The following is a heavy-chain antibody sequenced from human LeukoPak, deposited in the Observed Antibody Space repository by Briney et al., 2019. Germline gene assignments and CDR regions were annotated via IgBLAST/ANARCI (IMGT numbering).Heavy chain of an antibody. CDR1: GGSISSSSYY. D-gene: IGHD6-6*01. Sequence: SETLSLTCTVSGGSISSSSYYWGWIRQPPGKGLVWIGSIYYSGSTYYNPSLKSRVTISVDTSKNQFSLKLSSVTAADTAVYYCARAIEYSSSWSYYYYGMDVWGQGTTVTVSS. CDR3: ARAIEYSSSWSYYYYGMDV. J-gene: IGHJ6*02. V-gene: IGHV4-39*01. CDR2: IYYSGST.